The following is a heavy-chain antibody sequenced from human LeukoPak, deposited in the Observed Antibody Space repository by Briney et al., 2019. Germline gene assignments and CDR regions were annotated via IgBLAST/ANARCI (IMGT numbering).Heavy chain of an antibody. CDR2: ISAIGGST. D-gene: IGHD3-9*01. J-gene: IGHJ4*02. CDR3: AKTNPKNYDVLTGYPYYFDF. CDR1: GFTFSTYA. Sequence: PPGGSLRLSCAASGFTFSTYAMSWVRQAPGKGLEWVSAISAIGGSTYYAASVKGRFTISRDNSKNTLYLQMNSLRAEDTAVYYCAKTNPKNYDVLTGYPYYFDFWGQGTLVTVSS. V-gene: IGHV3-23*01.